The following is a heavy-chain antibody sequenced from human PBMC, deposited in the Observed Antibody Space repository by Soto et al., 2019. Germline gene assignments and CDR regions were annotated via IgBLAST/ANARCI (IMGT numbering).Heavy chain of an antibody. J-gene: IGHJ6*03. CDR1: GYSFTSYW. Sequence: GESLKISCKGSGYSFTSYWIGWVRQMPXKGLEWMGIIYPGDSDTRYSPSFQGQVTISADKSISTAYLQWSSLKASDTAMYYCARLAYCGGDCSFYYYYYMDVWGKGTTVTVSS. CDR3: ARLAYCGGDCSFYYYYYMDV. V-gene: IGHV5-51*01. D-gene: IGHD2-21*01. CDR2: IYPGDSDT.